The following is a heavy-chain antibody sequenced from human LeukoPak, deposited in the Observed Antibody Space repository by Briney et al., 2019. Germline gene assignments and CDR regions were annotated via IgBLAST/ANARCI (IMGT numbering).Heavy chain of an antibody. J-gene: IGHJ4*02. Sequence: GGSLRLSCAASGFTFSNYAMSWVRQAPGKGLEWVSAISGSGGGTYYEDSVKGRFTISRDNSKNTVFLQMNSLRAEDTAVYYCAKNSMRYCDSGSCYLDYWGQGTLVTVSS. D-gene: IGHD3-9*01. CDR3: AKNSMRYCDSGSCYLDY. CDR1: GFTFSNYA. V-gene: IGHV3-23*01. CDR2: ISGSGGGT.